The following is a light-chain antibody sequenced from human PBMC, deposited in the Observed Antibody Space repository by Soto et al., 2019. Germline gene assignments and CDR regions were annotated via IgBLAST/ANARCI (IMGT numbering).Light chain of an antibody. V-gene: IGKV1-39*01. CDR2: LAS. J-gene: IGKJ1*01. CDR3: QQTYKTPLT. Sequence: IQLTPSPSSLSASVGDSVTITCRASQDIDKNLNWYQQRPGKAPKLLIYLASSLSSGVPSKFSGSGSGTDFTLTISVLQPEDSATYYCQQTYKTPLTFGQGTKVDIK. CDR1: QDIDKN.